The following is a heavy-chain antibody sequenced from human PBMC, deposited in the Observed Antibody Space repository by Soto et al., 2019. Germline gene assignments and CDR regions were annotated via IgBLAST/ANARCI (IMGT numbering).Heavy chain of an antibody. D-gene: IGHD2-2*01. CDR1: GYSFTSYW. J-gene: IGHJ6*02. CDR3: ASLGGYCSSTSCHIGYYYYGMDV. V-gene: IGHV5-10-1*01. Sequence: GESLKISCKGSGYSFTSYWISWVRQMPGKGLEWMGRIDPSDSYTNYSPSFQGHVTISADKSISTAYLQWSSLKASDTAMYYCASLGGYCSSTSCHIGYYYYGMDVWGQGTTVTVSS. CDR2: IDPSDSYT.